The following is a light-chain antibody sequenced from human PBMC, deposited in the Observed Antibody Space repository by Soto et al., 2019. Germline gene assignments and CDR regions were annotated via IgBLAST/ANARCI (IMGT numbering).Light chain of an antibody. CDR1: QDISNY. CDR2: DAS. CDR3: QQYDNLPFT. J-gene: IGKJ2*01. V-gene: IGKV1-33*01. Sequence: DIQMTQSPSSLSASLGDRVTISCQASQDISNYLNWYQQTPGKAPKLLIFDASSLEIGVSSRFSGRGSGTDFTLTISRLQPEDIATYFCQQYDNLPFTFGQGTKLEIK.